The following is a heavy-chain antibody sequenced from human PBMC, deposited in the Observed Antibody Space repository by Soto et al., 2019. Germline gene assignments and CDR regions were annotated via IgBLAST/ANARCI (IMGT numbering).Heavy chain of an antibody. V-gene: IGHV3-66*01. CDR1: GFEASVTF. CDR2: INNAYST. Sequence: EVQLEESGGNWVQPGGSLRLSCAASGFEASVTFMTWVRQAPGKGLEWVSAINNAYSTFYADSVKGRFTISRDNSKNTVYLQVSSLRVEDTAMYYCVRENYYYGMDVWGQGTAVTVSS. CDR3: VRENYYYGMDV. J-gene: IGHJ6*02.